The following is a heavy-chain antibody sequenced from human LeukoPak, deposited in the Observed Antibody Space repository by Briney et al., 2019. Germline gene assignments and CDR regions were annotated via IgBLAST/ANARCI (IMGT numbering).Heavy chain of an antibody. D-gene: IGHD6-19*01. CDR3: ARDPMGSAHFDY. J-gene: IGHJ4*02. V-gene: IGHV4-59*01. CDR1: GGSISSYY. CDR2: IYYSGST. Sequence: SETLSLTCTVSGGSISSYYWSWIRQPPGKGVEWIGYIYYSGSTNYNPSLKSRVTISVDTSKNRFSLKLSSVTAADTAVYYCARDPMGSAHFDYWGQGTLVTVSS.